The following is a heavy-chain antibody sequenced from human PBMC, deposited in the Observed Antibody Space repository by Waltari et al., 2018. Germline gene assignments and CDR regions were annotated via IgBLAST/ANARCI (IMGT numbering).Heavy chain of an antibody. V-gene: IGHV3-48*03. D-gene: IGHD2-21*01. J-gene: IGHJ6*02. CDR1: GFTLSSYE. CDR2: ISSSGSTI. Sequence: EVQLVESGGGLVQPGGSLRLSCAASGFTLSSYEMNWVRQAPGKGLEWVSYISSSGSTIYYADSVKGRFTISRDNAKNSLYLQMNSLRAEDTAVYYCAMTFRHIDCMDVWGQGTTVTVSS. CDR3: AMTFRHIDCMDV.